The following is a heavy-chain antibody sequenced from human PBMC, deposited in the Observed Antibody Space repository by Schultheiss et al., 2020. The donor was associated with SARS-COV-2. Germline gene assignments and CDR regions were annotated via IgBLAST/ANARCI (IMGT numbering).Heavy chain of an antibody. V-gene: IGHV4-30-2*01. CDR2: IYHSGST. D-gene: IGHD2-15*01. CDR3: ARGSSGYYYGMDV. CDR1: GGSISSGGYY. Sequence: SETLSLTCAVYGGSISSGGYYWSWIRQPPGKGLEWIGYIYHSGSTNYNPSLKSRVTISVDTSNNQFSLKVRSVTAADTAVYYCARGSSGYYYGMDVWGQGTTVTVSS. J-gene: IGHJ6*02.